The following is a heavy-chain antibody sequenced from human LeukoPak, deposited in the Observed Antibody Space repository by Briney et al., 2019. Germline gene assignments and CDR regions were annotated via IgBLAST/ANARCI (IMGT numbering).Heavy chain of an antibody. CDR1: GYTFSGYY. Sequence: GASVKVSCTASGYTFSGYYMHWVRQAPGQGLEWMGWINPNSGGTNYAQKFQGRVTMTRDASISTAYMELSRLRSDDTAVYYCARDPTSWFGESKNWFDPWGQGTLVTVSS. CDR3: ARDPTSWFGESKNWFDP. D-gene: IGHD3-10*01. J-gene: IGHJ5*02. CDR2: INPNSGGT. V-gene: IGHV1-2*02.